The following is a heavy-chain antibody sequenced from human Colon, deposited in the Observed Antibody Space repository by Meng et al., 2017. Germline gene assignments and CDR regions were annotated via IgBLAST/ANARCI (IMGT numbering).Heavy chain of an antibody. CDR2: INPKSGGT. CDR1: GYTFTDYY. V-gene: IGHV1-2*06. CDR3: GKREYISGLTY. D-gene: IGHD6-19*01. Sequence: QVQLVQFGAEVKKPGASVKVSCKASGYTFTDYYIHWVRQAPGQGLEWMGRINPKSGGTNSAQIFQGRVTMTRDTSISTVYMELTRLRSDDTALYYCGKREYISGLTYWGQGTLVTVSS. J-gene: IGHJ4*02.